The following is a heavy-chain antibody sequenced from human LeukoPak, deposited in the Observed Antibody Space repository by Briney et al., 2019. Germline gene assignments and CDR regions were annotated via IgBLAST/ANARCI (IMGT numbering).Heavy chain of an antibody. J-gene: IGHJ4*02. CDR3: ATLAYSYGTDY. Sequence: SETLSLACTVSGGSISSYYWSWIRQFPGKGLEWIGYIYYSGSTSYNPSLKSRVTISLDTSKNQFSLNLSSVTAADTAVYYCATLAYSYGTDYWGQGTLVTVSS. CDR2: IYYSGST. V-gene: IGHV4-59*08. CDR1: GGSISSYY. D-gene: IGHD5-18*01.